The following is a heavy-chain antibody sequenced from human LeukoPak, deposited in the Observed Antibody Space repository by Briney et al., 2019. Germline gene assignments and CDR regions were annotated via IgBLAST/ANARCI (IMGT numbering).Heavy chain of an antibody. CDR1: GDSISSSYW. CDR3: ASAYGSGSYYNFLAY. V-gene: IGHV4-4*02. J-gene: IGHJ4*02. CDR2: IYHSGST. D-gene: IGHD3-10*01. Sequence: SETLSLTCGVSGDSISSSYWGSWVRQTPEKGLGWIGEIYHSGSTNYNPSLKSRVTISMDKSKNQFSLNLSSVTAADTAVYYCASAYGSGSYYNFLAYWGQGTLVTVSS.